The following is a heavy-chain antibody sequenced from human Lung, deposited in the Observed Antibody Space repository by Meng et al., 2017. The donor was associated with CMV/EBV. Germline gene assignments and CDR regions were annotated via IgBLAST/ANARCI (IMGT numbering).Heavy chain of an antibody. CDR2: LIPVLNKA. J-gene: IGHJ4*02. V-gene: IGHV1-69*16. Sequence: QVQLLQSGDEVKKPGSVVKAACKTSGGSFSTYTFRWVRQAPGQGLEWMGGLIPVLNKAKSAPRFQDRVTFTADETTTTAYMELSSLTFEGTAVYCCARGRGNQPLFDFWGQGTLVTVSS. CDR1: GGSFSTYT. D-gene: IGHD2/OR15-2a*01. CDR3: ARGRGNQPLFDF.